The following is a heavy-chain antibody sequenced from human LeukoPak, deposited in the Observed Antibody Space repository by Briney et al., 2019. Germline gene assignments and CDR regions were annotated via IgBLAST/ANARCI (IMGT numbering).Heavy chain of an antibody. CDR1: GGSISSYY. D-gene: IGHD3/OR15-3a*01. J-gene: IGHJ4*02. CDR3: ARSHSVWTSFDY. CDR2: IYYSGST. V-gene: IGHV4-59*01. Sequence: SETLSLTCTVSGGSISSYYWSWIRQPPGRAPEWIGYIYYSGSTNYNPSLKSRVTISVDTSKNQFSLKVSSVTAADTAVYYCARSHSVWTSFDYWGQGTLVTVSS.